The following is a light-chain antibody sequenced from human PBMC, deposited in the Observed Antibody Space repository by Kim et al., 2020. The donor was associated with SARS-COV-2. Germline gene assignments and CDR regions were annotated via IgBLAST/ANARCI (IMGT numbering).Light chain of an antibody. J-gene: IGLJ2*01. V-gene: IGLV3-1*01. CDR2: RDS. CDR1: KLGDKY. CDR3: QAWDSSTVV. Sequence: SVSVSPGQTASITCSGDKLGDKYACWYQQKPGQSPVLVIYRDSKRPSGIPERFSGSNSGNTATLTISGTQAMDEADYYCQAWDSSTVVFGGGTQLTVL.